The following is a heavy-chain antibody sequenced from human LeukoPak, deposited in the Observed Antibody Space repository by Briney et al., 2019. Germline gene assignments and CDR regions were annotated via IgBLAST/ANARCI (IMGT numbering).Heavy chain of an antibody. CDR3: AKGGYCSSTSCYYFDY. V-gene: IGHV3-48*04. CDR1: GFTFSSYS. D-gene: IGHD2-2*01. J-gene: IGHJ4*02. Sequence: GGSLRLSCAASGFTFSSYSMNWVRQAPGKGLEWVSYISSSSSTIYYADSVKGRFTISRDNAKNSLYLQMNSLRAEDTAVYYCAKGGYCSSTSCYYFDYWGQGTLVTVSS. CDR2: ISSSSSTI.